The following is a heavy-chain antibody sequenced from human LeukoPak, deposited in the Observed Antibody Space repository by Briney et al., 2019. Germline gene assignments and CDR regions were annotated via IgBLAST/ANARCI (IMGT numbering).Heavy chain of an antibody. CDR2: INPNSGGT. CDR1: GHTFTGYY. J-gene: IGHJ4*02. CDR3: ARVRTAGYYDILTGYRVFDY. Sequence: GASVKVSCKASGHTFTGYYMHWVRQAPGQGLEWMGWINPNSGGTNYAQKFQGRVTMTRDTSISTAYMELSRLRSDDTAVYYCARVRTAGYYDILTGYRVFDYWGQGTLVTVSS. D-gene: IGHD3-9*01. V-gene: IGHV1-2*02.